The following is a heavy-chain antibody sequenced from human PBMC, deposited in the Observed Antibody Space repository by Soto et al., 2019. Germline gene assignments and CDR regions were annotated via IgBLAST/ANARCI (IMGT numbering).Heavy chain of an antibody. CDR1: GFTFSNAW. V-gene: IGHV3-15*01. Sequence: GGSLRLSCAASGFTFSNAWMSWVRQAPGKGLEWVGRIKSKTDGGTTDYAAPVKGRFTISRDDSKNTLYLQMNSLKTEDTAVYYWTTDQAGLFEYSSSSGAFDIWGQGTMVTVSS. CDR3: TTDQAGLFEYSSSSGAFDI. D-gene: IGHD6-6*01. J-gene: IGHJ3*02. CDR2: IKSKTDGGTT.